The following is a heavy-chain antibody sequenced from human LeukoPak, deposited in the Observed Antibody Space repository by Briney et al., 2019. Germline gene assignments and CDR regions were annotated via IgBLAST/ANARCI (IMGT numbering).Heavy chain of an antibody. CDR2: IHYSGGT. J-gene: IGHJ4*01. CDR1: VGFIIGAGHY. V-gene: IGHV4-31*03. D-gene: IGHD6-19*01. Sequence: SETLSLTCTVSVGFIIGAGHYWGWIRQHPGKGLECIGYIHYSGGTNYNPSLKSRVTISVDTSKNQFSLRLTSVTAADTAVYYCARAVTGDFDYWGHGALVTVSS. CDR3: ARAVTGDFDY.